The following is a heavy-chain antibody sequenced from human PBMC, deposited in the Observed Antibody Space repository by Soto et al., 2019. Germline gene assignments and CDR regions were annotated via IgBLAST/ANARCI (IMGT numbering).Heavy chain of an antibody. CDR3: ARDSRGGYYYYGMDV. CDR2: VNPNSGDT. CDR1: GYTFTGYY. J-gene: IGHJ6*02. D-gene: IGHD3-3*01. Sequence: GASVKVSCKASGYTFTGYYIHWVRQAPGQRLEWMGWVNPNSGDTNYAQKFRGWVTMTRDTSITTAYMELSRLTSDDTAVYFCARDSRGGYYYYGMDVWGQGTTVTVSS. V-gene: IGHV1-2*04.